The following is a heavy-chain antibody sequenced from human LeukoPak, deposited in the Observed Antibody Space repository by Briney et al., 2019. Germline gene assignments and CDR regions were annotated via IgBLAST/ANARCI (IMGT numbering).Heavy chain of an antibody. CDR1: GYTLTELS. CDR2: FDPEDGDT. V-gene: IGHV1-24*01. J-gene: IGHJ6*03. Sequence: ASVKVSCKVSGYTLTELSMHWVRQAPGKGLEWMGGFDPEDGDTIYAQKFQGRFTMTEDTSTDTAYMELSSLRSEDTAVYYCATDTYYYYMDVWGKGTTVTVSS. CDR3: ATDTYYYYMDV.